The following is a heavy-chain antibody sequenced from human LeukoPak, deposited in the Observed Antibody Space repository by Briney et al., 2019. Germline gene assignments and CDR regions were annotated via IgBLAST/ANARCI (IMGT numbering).Heavy chain of an antibody. CDR1: GFTFSSYG. Sequence: PGGSLRLSCAASGFTFSSYGMSWVRQAPGKGLEWVSAISGSGGSTYYADSVKGRFTISRDNSKNTLYLQMGSLRAEDMAVYYCARAIQIGYCGGDCYSRIGAFDIWGQGTMVTVSS. V-gene: IGHV3-23*01. CDR3: ARAIQIGYCGGDCYSRIGAFDI. J-gene: IGHJ3*02. D-gene: IGHD2-21*02. CDR2: ISGSGGST.